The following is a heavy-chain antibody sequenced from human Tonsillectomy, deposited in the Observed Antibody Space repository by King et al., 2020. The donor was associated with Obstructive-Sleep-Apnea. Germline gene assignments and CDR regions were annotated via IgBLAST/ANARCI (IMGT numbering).Heavy chain of an antibody. Sequence: VQLGESGAEVKKPGASVKVSCKASGYTFTSYDINWVLQATGQGLYWMGGMNANSGNTGYAQKFQGRVTTTRNTSISTAYMELSSLRSEDTAVYYCAREGRYSSGWRDYYYGMDVWGQGTTVSVSS. CDR3: AREGRYSSGWRDYYYGMDV. V-gene: IGHV1-8*01. D-gene: IGHD6-19*01. CDR2: MNANSGNT. J-gene: IGHJ6*02. CDR1: GYTFTSYD.